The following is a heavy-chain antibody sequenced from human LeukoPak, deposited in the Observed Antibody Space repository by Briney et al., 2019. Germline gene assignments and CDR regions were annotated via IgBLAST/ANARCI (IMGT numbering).Heavy chain of an antibody. J-gene: IGHJ4*02. CDR3: ARGSIAARQIYYFDY. CDR1: GYSISSGYY. V-gene: IGHV4-4*07. CDR2: IYTSGST. Sequence: SETLSLTCAVSGYSISSGYYWSWIRQPAGKGLEWIGRIYTSGSTNYNPSLKSRVTMSVDTSKNQFSLKLSSVTAADTAVYYCARGSIAARQIYYFDYWGQGTLVTVSS. D-gene: IGHD6-6*01.